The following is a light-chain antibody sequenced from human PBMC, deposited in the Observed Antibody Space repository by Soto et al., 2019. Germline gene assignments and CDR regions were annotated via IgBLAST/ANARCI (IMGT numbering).Light chain of an antibody. Sequence: SVPIPCRASQSISTWLAWFQQKPGKAPKLLIYRASSLEGGAPSRFSGSGSGTEFTLTISRLEPEDFAVYYCQQYGSSGTFGQGAKV. CDR1: QSISTW. CDR2: RAS. J-gene: IGKJ1*01. V-gene: IGKV1-5*03. CDR3: QQYGSSGT.